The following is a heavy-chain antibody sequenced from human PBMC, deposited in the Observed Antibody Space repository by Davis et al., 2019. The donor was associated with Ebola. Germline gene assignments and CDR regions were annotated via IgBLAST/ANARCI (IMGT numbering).Heavy chain of an antibody. V-gene: IGHV3-66*04. D-gene: IGHD3-10*02. Sequence: GGSLRSSFAALGFIVSANYMSWVRQAPGRGPEWVSAISGAGGGTYYTDSVKGRFTISRDNSKNTIYLQMSSLRAEDTAVYYCARHYVHDYYMGLDVWGQGTTVIVSS. CDR2: ISGAGGGT. CDR3: ARHYVHDYYMGLDV. J-gene: IGHJ6*02. CDR1: GFIVSANY.